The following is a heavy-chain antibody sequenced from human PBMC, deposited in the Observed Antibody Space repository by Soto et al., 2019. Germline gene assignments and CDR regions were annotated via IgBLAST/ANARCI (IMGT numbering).Heavy chain of an antibody. CDR1: GYTFTSYD. CDR3: AAEIYSGGDCCHFDY. CDR2: MNPNSGNT. D-gene: IGHD2-21*02. Sequence: GASVKVSCKASGYTFTSYDINWVRQATGQGLEWMGWMNPNSGNTGYAQKFQGRITITRDTATGTAYMELSGLRSEDTAMYYCAAEIYSGGDCCHFDYWGQGTLVTVSS. J-gene: IGHJ4*02. V-gene: IGHV1-8*01.